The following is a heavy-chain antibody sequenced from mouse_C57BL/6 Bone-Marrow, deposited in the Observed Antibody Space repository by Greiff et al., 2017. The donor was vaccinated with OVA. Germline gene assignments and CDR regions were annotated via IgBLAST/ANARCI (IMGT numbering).Heavy chain of an antibody. J-gene: IGHJ4*01. Sequence: EVQLVESGPGLVKPSQSLSLTCSVTGYSITSGYYWNWIRQFPGNKLEWMGYISYDGSNNYNPSLKNRISITRDTSKNQFFLKLNSVTTEDTATYYCARDPFTTVDAMDYWGQGTSVTVSS. V-gene: IGHV3-6*01. CDR3: ARDPFTTVDAMDY. CDR1: GYSITSGYY. CDR2: ISYDGSN. D-gene: IGHD1-1*01.